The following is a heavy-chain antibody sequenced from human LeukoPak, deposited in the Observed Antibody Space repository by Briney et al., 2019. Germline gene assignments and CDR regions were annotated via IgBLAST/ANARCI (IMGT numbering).Heavy chain of an antibody. V-gene: IGHV3-23*01. CDR1: GFTFSSYA. CDR3: AKHFCTGLDCSLFDS. Sequence: GGSLRLSCAASGFTFSSYAMSWVRQAPGKGLEWVSAISGSGGSTYYADSVKGRFTISRDNSKNTLSLQLNSLRPEDTALYYCAKHFCTGLDCSLFDSWGQGTLVTVSS. J-gene: IGHJ4*02. D-gene: IGHD3/OR15-3a*01. CDR2: ISGSGGST.